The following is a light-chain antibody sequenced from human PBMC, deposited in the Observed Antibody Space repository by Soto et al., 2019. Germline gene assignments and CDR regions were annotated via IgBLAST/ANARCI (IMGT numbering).Light chain of an antibody. CDR3: CSYAGSSTYYV. Sequence: QSALTQPASVSGSPGQSITISCTGTSSDVGSYNLVSWYQQHPGKAPKLMIYEVSKRPSGVSNRFSGSKSGNTASLTISGPQAEDKADYYCCSYAGSSTYYVFGTGTRSPS. J-gene: IGLJ1*01. CDR1: SSDVGSYNL. V-gene: IGLV2-23*02. CDR2: EVS.